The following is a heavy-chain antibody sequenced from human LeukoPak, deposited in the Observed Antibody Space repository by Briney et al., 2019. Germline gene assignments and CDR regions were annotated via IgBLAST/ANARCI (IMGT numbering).Heavy chain of an antibody. CDR1: GFTFDDYA. D-gene: IGHD4-23*01. CDR3: AKAPSSDYGGNSHYWYFDL. J-gene: IGHJ2*01. V-gene: IGHV3-9*01. CDR2: ISWNSGSI. Sequence: PGRSLRLSCAASGFTFDDYAMHWVRQAPGKGLEWVSGISWNSGSIGYADSVKGRFTISRDNAKNSLYLQMNSLRAEDTALYYCAKAPSSDYGGNSHYWYFDLWGRGTLVTVSS.